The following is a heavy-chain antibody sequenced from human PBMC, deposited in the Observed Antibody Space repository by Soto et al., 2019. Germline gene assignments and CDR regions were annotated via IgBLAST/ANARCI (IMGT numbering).Heavy chain of an antibody. CDR1: GDSISSGGYY. Sequence: QVQLQESGPGLVKPSQTLSLTCTVSGDSISSGGYYWSWIRQHPGKGLEWIGYIYFSGSTDYNPSPQRRGPISVATTKNPFSLKLSSVTAAAPAVYYCARASFWSGSLRSNWFDPWGQGTLVTVSS. CDR2: IYFSGST. J-gene: IGHJ5*02. D-gene: IGHD3-3*01. V-gene: IGHV4-31*03. CDR3: ARASFWSGSLRSNWFDP.